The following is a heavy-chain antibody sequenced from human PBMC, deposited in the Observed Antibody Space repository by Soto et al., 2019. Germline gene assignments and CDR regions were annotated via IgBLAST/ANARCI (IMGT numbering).Heavy chain of an antibody. D-gene: IGHD1-26*01. CDR2: IIPIFGTA. CDR1: GGTFSSYA. CDR3: ARAPIVGATKYFQH. J-gene: IGHJ1*01. Sequence: VASVKVSCKASGGTFSSYAISWVLQAPGQGLEWMGGIIPIFGTANYAQKFQGRVTITADESTSTAYMELSSLRSEDTAVYYCARAPIVGATKYFQHWGQGTLVTVSS. V-gene: IGHV1-69*13.